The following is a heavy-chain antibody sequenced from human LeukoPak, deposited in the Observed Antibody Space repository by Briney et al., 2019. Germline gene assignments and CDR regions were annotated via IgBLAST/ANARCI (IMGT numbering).Heavy chain of an antibody. D-gene: IGHD3-22*01. J-gene: IGHJ2*01. CDR3: AKETSMIVVVITTDWYFDL. Sequence: GGSLRLSCAASGFTFSSYAMSWVRQAPGKGLEWVSAISGSGGSTYYADSVKGRFTISRDNSKNTLYLQMNSMRAEDTAVYYCAKETSMIVVVITTDWYFDLWGRGTLVTVSS. V-gene: IGHV3-23*01. CDR1: GFTFSSYA. CDR2: ISGSGGST.